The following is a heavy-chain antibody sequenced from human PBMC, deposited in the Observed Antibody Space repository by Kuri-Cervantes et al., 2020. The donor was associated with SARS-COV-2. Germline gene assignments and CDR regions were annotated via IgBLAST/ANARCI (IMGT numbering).Heavy chain of an antibody. CDR1: GSTFSSYA. Sequence: GGSLRLSCAASGSTFSSYAMSWVRQAPGKGLEWVSSISSSSSYIYYADSVKGRFTISRDNAKNSLYLQMNSLRAEDTAVYYCARDSGSDYWGQGTLVTVSS. V-gene: IGHV3-21*01. J-gene: IGHJ4*02. CDR3: ARDSGSDY. CDR2: ISSSSSYI. D-gene: IGHD3-10*01.